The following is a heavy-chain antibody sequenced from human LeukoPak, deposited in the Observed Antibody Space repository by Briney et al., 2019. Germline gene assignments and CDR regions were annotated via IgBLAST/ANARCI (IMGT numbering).Heavy chain of an antibody. CDR3: ARGRYGQQWLVEEGSWFDY. V-gene: IGHV1-18*01. D-gene: IGHD6-19*01. Sequence: ASVKASCRASGYTFSSYAITWGRQAPGHRLEWMGWISGYNGNTKYALKVQGRVTVTTDTSTNTAYMELRSLRSDDTAVYYCARGRYGQQWLVEEGSWFDYWGQGTLVTVSS. J-gene: IGHJ4*02. CDR2: ISGYNGNT. CDR1: GYTFSSYA.